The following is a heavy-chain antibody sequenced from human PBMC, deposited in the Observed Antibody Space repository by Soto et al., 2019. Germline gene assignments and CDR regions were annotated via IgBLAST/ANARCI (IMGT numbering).Heavy chain of an antibody. CDR3: ASAFLVAATPLDY. J-gene: IGHJ4*02. D-gene: IGHD2-15*01. V-gene: IGHV3-48*03. CDR1: GFTFSSYE. CDR2: ISSNGSTI. Sequence: EVQLVESGGGLVQPGGSLRLSCAASGFTFSSYEMNWVRQAPGKGLEWVSYISSNGSTIYYADSVKGRFTISRDNAKNSLYLQMNSLRAEDTAVYYCASAFLVAATPLDYWGQGTLVTVSS.